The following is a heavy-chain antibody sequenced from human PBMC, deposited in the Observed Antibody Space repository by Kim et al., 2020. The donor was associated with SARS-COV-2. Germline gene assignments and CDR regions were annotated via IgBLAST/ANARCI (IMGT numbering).Heavy chain of an antibody. CDR3: ARESSEQQHRYGMDV. V-gene: IGHV1-2*06. J-gene: IGHJ6*02. CDR1: GYTFTGYY. Sequence: ASVKVSCKASGYTFTGYYMHWVRQAPGQGLEWMGRINPNSGGTNYAQKFQGRVTMTRDTSISTAYMELSRLRSDDTAVYYCARESSEQQHRYGMDVWGQGTTVTVSS. D-gene: IGHD6-13*01. CDR2: INPNSGGT.